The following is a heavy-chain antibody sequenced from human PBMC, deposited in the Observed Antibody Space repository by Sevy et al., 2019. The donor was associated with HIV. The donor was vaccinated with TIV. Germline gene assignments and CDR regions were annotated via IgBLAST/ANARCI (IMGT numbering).Heavy chain of an antibody. CDR2: VYHSGSS. Sequence: SGTLSLTCAVSGYSISSDYYWGWIRQPPGKGLEWIGSVYHSGSSHYNPSHKSRVTISVDTSKNQFSLKLSSVTAADTAVYYCARAIGTQVAGLYYFDYWGQGTLVTVSS. J-gene: IGHJ4*02. CDR3: ARAIGTQVAGLYYFDY. D-gene: IGHD6-19*01. CDR1: GYSISSDYY. V-gene: IGHV4-38-2*01.